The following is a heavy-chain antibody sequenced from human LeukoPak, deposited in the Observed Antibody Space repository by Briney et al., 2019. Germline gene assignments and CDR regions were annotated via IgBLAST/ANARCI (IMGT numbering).Heavy chain of an antibody. CDR3: ARGDSDGDYVPPAY. CDR2: INPSGGST. V-gene: IGHV1-46*01. J-gene: IGHJ4*02. CDR1: GYTFTSYY. Sequence: ASVKVSCKASGYTFTSYYMHWVRQAPGQGLEWMGIINPSGGSTSYAQKLQGRVTMTTDKSTSTAYMELSSLRSEDTAVYYCARGDSDGDYVPPAYWGQGALVTVSS. D-gene: IGHD4-17*01.